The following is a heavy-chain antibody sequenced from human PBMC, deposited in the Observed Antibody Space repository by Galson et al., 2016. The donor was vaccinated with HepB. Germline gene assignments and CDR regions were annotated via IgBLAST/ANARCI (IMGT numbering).Heavy chain of an antibody. CDR2: INPSGVST. J-gene: IGHJ4*02. V-gene: IGHV1-46*01. D-gene: IGHD6-13*01. CDR1: GYTFTYYY. CDR3: ARGGYGGTWPFDY. Sequence: SVKVSCKASGYTFTYYYIHWVRQAPGQGLEWMGIINPSGVSTSYAQKFQGRVTMTRDTSTSTVYMELSSLRSEDTAVYYCARGGYGGTWPFDYWGQGTLVTVSS.